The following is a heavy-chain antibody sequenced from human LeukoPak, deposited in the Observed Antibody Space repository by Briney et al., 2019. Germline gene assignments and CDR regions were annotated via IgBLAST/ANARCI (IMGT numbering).Heavy chain of an antibody. CDR1: GESFSGYS. Sequence: SETLSLTCTVYGESFSGYSCTWIRQPPGKGLEWIAEVNHSGSTNYNPSLKSRVTISLDTSKHQFLLKLSSVTAADTAVYYCARGVYYGSGSYNWGQGTLVTVSS. D-gene: IGHD3-10*01. J-gene: IGHJ4*02. V-gene: IGHV4-34*01. CDR3: ARGVYYGSGSYN. CDR2: VNHSGST.